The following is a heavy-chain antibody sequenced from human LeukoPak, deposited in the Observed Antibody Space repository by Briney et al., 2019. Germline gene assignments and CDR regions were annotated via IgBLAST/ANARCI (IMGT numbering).Heavy chain of an antibody. CDR3: ARGLRYSSDY. D-gene: IGHD6-13*01. CDR1: GGSISPYY. V-gene: IGHV4-59*01. CDR2: IYYFGSP. J-gene: IGHJ4*02. Sequence: PSETLSLTCNVSGGSISPYYWTWIRQPPGKGLEWIGYIYYFGSPNYNPSPKSRVTILVDTSKNQFSLHLTSVTAADTAVYYCARGLRYSSDYWGPGTLVTVSS.